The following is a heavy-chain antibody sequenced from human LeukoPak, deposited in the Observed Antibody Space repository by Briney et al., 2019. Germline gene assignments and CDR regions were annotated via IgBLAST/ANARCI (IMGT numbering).Heavy chain of an antibody. CDR3: ARDSTNGDDLFDY. CDR1: GFTVSSNY. V-gene: IGHV3-21*01. D-gene: IGHD2-8*01. J-gene: IGHJ4*02. CDR2: ISSSSSYI. Sequence: KPGGSLRLSCAASGFTVSSNYMSWVRQAPGKGLEWVSSISSSSSYIYYADSVKGRFTISRDNARNSLYLQMNSLRAEDTAVYYCARDSTNGDDLFDYWGQGTLVTVSS.